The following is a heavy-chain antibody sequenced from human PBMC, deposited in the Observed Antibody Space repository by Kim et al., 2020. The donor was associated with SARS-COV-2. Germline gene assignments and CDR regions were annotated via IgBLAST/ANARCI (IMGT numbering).Heavy chain of an antibody. Sequence: SETLSLTCAVSGGSISSGGYSWSWIRQPPGKGLEWIGYIYHSGSTYYNPSLKSRVTISVDRSKNQFSLKLSSVTAADTAVYYCARAVYDILTGYFHRENWFDPWGQGTLVTVSS. CDR3: ARAVYDILTGYFHRENWFDP. V-gene: IGHV4-30-2*01. J-gene: IGHJ5*02. D-gene: IGHD3-9*01. CDR2: IYHSGST. CDR1: GGSISSGGYS.